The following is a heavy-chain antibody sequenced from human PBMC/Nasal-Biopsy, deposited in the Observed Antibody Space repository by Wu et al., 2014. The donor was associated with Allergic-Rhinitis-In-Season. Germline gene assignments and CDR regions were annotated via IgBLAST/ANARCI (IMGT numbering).Heavy chain of an antibody. Sequence: LRLSCAASGFTFSSYAMSWVRQAPGKGLEWVSLISGSGASTYYADSVKGRFTISRDSSKNTVFLQMNSLTAEDTAVYYCARDPNGSGPDFDYWGQGTLVTVSS. CDR2: ISGSGAST. CDR1: GFTFSSYA. D-gene: IGHD3-10*01. CDR3: ARDPNGSGPDFDY. V-gene: IGHV3-23*01. J-gene: IGHJ4*02.